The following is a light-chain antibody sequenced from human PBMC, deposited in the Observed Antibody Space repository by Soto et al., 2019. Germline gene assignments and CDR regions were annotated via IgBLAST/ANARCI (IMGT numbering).Light chain of an antibody. Sequence: QSALTQPPSASGSPGQSVTISCTGTKNDIGVYDFVSWYQHHPGKAPRLIIYEVVQRPSGVPDRFSGSKSADTASLTISGLQAEDEADYYCCSYAGNRVIFGGGTKLTVL. CDR1: KNDIGVYDF. J-gene: IGLJ2*01. CDR3: CSYAGNRVI. V-gene: IGLV2-8*01. CDR2: EVV.